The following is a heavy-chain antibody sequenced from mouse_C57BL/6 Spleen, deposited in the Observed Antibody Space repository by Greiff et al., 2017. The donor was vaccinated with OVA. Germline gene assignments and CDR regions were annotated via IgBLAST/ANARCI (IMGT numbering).Heavy chain of an antibody. CDR1: GYTFTDYN. CDR2: INPNNGGT. V-gene: IGHV1-18*01. Sequence: EVQLQQSGPELVKPGASVKIPCKASGYTFTDYNMDWVKQSHGKSLEWIGDINPNNGGTIYNQKFKGKATLTVDKSSSTAYMELRILTSEDTAVYYCARAYYYGSSYWYFDVWGTGTTVTVSS. J-gene: IGHJ1*03. D-gene: IGHD1-1*01. CDR3: ARAYYYGSSYWYFDV.